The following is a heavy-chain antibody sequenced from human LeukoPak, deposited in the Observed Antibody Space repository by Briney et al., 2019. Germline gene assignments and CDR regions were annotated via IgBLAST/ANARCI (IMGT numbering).Heavy chain of an antibody. CDR3: AKDHSSSWPGWYFDL. CDR2: ISGSGGST. CDR1: GFTFSSYA. Sequence: GGSLRLSCAASGFTFSSYAMSWVRQAPGKGLEWVSAISGSGGSTYHADSVKGRFTISRDNSKNTLYLQMNSLRAEDTAVYYCAKDHSSSWPGWYFDLWGRGTLVTVSS. D-gene: IGHD6-13*01. V-gene: IGHV3-23*01. J-gene: IGHJ2*01.